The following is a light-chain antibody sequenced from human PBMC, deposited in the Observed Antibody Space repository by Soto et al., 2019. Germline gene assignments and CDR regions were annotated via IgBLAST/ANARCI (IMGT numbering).Light chain of an antibody. J-gene: IGLJ2*01. Sequence: QSALTQPAFVSGSPGQSITISCAGTMRDVGAYNLVSWYQQHPGRAPQLIIYEVRNRPSGISFRFSGSKSGNMASLTISGLQAEDEADYYCSSYTSKSSLIFGGGTKLTVL. V-gene: IGLV2-14*01. CDR3: SSYTSKSSLI. CDR2: EVR. CDR1: MRDVGAYNL.